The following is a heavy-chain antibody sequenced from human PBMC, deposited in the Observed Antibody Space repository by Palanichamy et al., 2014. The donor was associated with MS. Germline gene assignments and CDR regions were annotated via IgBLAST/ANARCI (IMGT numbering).Heavy chain of an antibody. CDR3: AREERGTIFGEVTDYYGMDV. J-gene: IGHJ6*02. D-gene: IGHD3-3*01. CDR2: IKKDGSEK. Sequence: EVQLVESGGGLVQPGGSLRLSCAVSRFTFSNYWTSWVRQAPGKGPEWVANIKKDGSEKNYVDSVKGRFTISRDNAKNTLYLQMNSLRAEDTAVYYCAREERGTIFGEVTDYYGMDVWGQGTTVTVSS. CDR1: RFTFSNYW. V-gene: IGHV3-7*01.